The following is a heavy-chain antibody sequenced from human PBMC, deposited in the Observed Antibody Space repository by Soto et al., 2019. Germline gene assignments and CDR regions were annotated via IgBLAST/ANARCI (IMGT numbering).Heavy chain of an antibody. CDR2: INSDGSST. CDR3: ARDIAAACAAGPDDAFDI. Sequence: EVQLVESGGGLVQPGGSLRLSCAASGFTFSSYWMHWVRQAPGKGLVWVSRINSDGSSTSYADSVKGRFTISRDNAKITLYLQMDSLRAEDTAVYYCARDIAAACAAGPDDAFDIWGQGTMVTVSS. V-gene: IGHV3-74*01. CDR1: GFTFSSYW. D-gene: IGHD6-13*01. J-gene: IGHJ3*02.